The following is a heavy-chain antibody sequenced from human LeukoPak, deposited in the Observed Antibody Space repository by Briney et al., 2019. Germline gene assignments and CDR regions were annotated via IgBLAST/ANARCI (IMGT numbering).Heavy chain of an antibody. Sequence: SSETLSLTCTVSGGSISSYYWSWIRQPPGKGLEWIGDIYYSGSTNYNPSLKSRVTISVDTSKNQFSLKLSSVTAADTAVYYCAIAPIGYCSGGSCFDLRYWGQGTLVTVSS. CDR2: IYYSGST. V-gene: IGHV4-59*01. D-gene: IGHD2-15*01. CDR1: GGSISSYY. CDR3: AIAPIGYCSGGSCFDLRY. J-gene: IGHJ4*02.